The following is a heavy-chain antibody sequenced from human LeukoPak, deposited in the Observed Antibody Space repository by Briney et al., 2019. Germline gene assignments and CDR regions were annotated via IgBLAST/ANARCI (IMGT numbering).Heavy chain of an antibody. CDR3: AKPYDSSGYYYIDY. CDR2: ISGSGGST. J-gene: IGHJ4*02. V-gene: IGHV3-23*01. D-gene: IGHD3-22*01. Sequence: GGSLRLSCAASGFTFSSCAMSWVRQAPGKGLEWVSAISGSGGSTYYADSVKGRFTISRDNSKNTLYLQMNSLRAEDTAVYYCAKPYDSSGYYYIDYWGQGTLLTVSS. CDR1: GFTFSSCA.